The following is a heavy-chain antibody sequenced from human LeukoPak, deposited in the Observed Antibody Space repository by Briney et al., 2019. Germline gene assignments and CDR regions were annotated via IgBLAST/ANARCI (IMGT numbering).Heavy chain of an antibody. V-gene: IGHV4-34*01. CDR3: ARLGIAARSYGDAFDI. Sequence: SETLSLTCAVYGGSFSGYYWSWIRQPPGKGLEWIGEINHSGSTNYNPSLKSRVTISVDTSKNQFSLKLSSVTAADTAVYYCARLGIAARSYGDAFDIWGQGTMVTVSS. CDR2: INHSGST. D-gene: IGHD6-6*01. J-gene: IGHJ3*02. CDR1: GGSFSGYY.